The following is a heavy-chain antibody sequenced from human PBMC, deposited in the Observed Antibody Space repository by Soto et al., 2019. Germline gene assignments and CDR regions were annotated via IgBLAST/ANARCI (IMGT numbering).Heavy chain of an antibody. Sequence: GGSLRFSCASCVFTFNSYSMNWVRQAPGKGLEWVSSISISSTFIDDADSVKGRFSISRDNAKNSLFLQMNSLRAEDTAVYFCARGRPTGYSYYGMDVWGQGTTVTVSS. CDR3: ARGRPTGYSYYGMDV. V-gene: IGHV3-21*01. CDR2: ISISSTFI. J-gene: IGHJ6*01. D-gene: IGHD1-1*01. CDR1: VFTFNSYS.